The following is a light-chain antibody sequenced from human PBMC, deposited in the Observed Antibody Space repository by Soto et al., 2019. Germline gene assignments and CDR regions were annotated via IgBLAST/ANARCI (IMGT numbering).Light chain of an antibody. CDR3: SSYTSSSPHVV. CDR1: SSDVGGYNY. Sequence: QSALTQPASVSGSPGQSITISCTGTSSDVGGYNYVSWYQQHPGKAPKLMIYDVSDRPSGVSNPFSGSKSGNAASLTISGLQAEDEGDYYCSSYTSSSPHVVFGGGTKVTVL. V-gene: IGLV2-14*01. CDR2: DVS. J-gene: IGLJ2*01.